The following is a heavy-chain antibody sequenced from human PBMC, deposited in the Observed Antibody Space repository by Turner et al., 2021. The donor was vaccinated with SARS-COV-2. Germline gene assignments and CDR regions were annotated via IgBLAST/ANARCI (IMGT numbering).Heavy chain of an antibody. D-gene: IGHD4-17*01. CDR2: IWYDGSNK. CDR3: ARGAHGDYEDAFDI. CDR1: GITFSSYG. J-gene: IGHJ3*02. Sequence: QVQLVESGGGVVQPGRSLRLSCAASGITFSSYGMHWVRQAPGKGLEGVAVIWYDGSNKFDADSVKGRFTISRDNSKNTLYLQMNSLRAEDTAVYYCARGAHGDYEDAFDIWGQGTLVTISS. V-gene: IGHV3-33*01.